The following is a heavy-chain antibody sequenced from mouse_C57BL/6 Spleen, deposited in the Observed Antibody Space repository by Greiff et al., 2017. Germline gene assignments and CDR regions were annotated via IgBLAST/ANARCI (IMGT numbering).Heavy chain of an antibody. CDR3: ARTLITTGGYFDV. D-gene: IGHD1-1*01. V-gene: IGHV1-82*01. CDR1: GYAFSSSW. CDR2: IYPGDGDT. J-gene: IGHJ1*03. Sequence: QVQLQQSGPELVKPGASVEISCKASGYAFSSSWMNWVKQRPGKGLEWIGRIYPGDGDTNYNGKFKGKATLTADKSSSTAYMQLSSLTSEDSAVYFCARTLITTGGYFDVWGTGTTVTVSS.